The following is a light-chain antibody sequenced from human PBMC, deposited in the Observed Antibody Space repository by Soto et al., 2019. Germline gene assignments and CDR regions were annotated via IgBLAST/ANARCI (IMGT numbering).Light chain of an antibody. J-gene: IGKJ1*01. CDR3: QYYNNWPRT. CDR1: QSVSSN. Sequence: EKVMTQSPATLSVSPGERVTLSCRASQSVSSNLAWYQQKPGQAPRLLIYGASTRATGIPARFSGSGSGTEFTLTISSLQSEDFAVYYCQYYNNWPRTFGQGTKVEIK. V-gene: IGKV3-15*01. CDR2: GAS.